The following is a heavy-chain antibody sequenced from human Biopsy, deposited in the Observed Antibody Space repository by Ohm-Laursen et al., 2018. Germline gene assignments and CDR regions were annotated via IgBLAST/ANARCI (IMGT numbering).Heavy chain of an antibody. V-gene: IGHV3-11*01. CDR1: GFTFSDYY. J-gene: IGHJ6*02. CDR3: ARKIYGDYEVPYSYGMDV. CDR2: ISGSGTLI. D-gene: IGHD4-17*01. Sequence: SLRLSCAASGFTFSDYYMIWVRQAPGRGLEWVSYISGSGTLIYYRDSVKGRFTISRDSAKNSLYLQMDSLRAEDTAVYYCARKIYGDYEVPYSYGMDVWGLGTMVTVSS.